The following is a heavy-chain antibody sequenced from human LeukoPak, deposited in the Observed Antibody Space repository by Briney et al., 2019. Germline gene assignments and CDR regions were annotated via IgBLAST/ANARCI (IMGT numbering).Heavy chain of an antibody. CDR3: ARDTSTSFTYYYGSGTRPNNWFDP. Sequence: SETLSLTCTVSGGSISSSSYYWGWIRQPPGKGLEWIGSIYYSGSTYYNPSLKSRVTISVDTSKNQFSLKLSSVTAADTAVYYCARDTSTSFTYYYGSGTRPNNWFDPWGQGTLVTVSS. V-gene: IGHV4-39*07. J-gene: IGHJ5*02. CDR2: IYYSGST. D-gene: IGHD3-10*01. CDR1: GGSISSSSYY.